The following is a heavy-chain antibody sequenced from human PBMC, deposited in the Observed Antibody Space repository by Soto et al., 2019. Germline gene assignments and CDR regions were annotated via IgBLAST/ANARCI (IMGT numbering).Heavy chain of an antibody. CDR3: ARSRYYGDTLISDY. V-gene: IGHV4-59*01. Sequence: PSETLSLTCTVSTDSITGYYWTWIRKSPGKGLEWIGYIYFSGSTNYNPSLKSRVTISLDTSKNQFSLNLSSVTAADTAVYYCARSRYYGDTLISDYWGQGTLVTVSS. J-gene: IGHJ4*02. CDR2: IYFSGST. CDR1: TDSITGYY. D-gene: IGHD4-17*01.